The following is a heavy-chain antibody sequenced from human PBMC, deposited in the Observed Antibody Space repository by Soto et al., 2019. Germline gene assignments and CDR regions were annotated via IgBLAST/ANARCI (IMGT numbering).Heavy chain of an antibody. CDR1: GFTFSSYS. D-gene: IGHD3-16*02. CDR2: ISSSCSTI. J-gene: IGHJ3*02. CDR3: AREVDDYIWGSYRGHDAFDI. Sequence: EVQLVESGGGLVQPGGSLRLSCAASGFTFSSYSMNWVRQAPGKGLEWVSYISSSCSTIYYADSVQGRFTIYRDNAKNSLYLQMNSLGAEDTAVYYCAREVDDYIWGSYRGHDAFDIWGQGTMVTVSS. V-gene: IGHV3-48*01.